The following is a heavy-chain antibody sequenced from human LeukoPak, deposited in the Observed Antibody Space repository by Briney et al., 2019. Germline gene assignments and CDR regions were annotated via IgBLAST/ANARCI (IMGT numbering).Heavy chain of an antibody. V-gene: IGHV4-39*01. CDR2: IYYSGST. CDR1: GGSISSSNYN. J-gene: IGHJ5*02. D-gene: IGHD6-13*01. Sequence: SETLSLTCTVSGGSISSSNYNWGWIRQPPGKGLEWIGSIYYSGSTYYNPSLKSRVTISVDTSKNQLSLKLSFVTAADTAVYYCARAPLLYSSTWYVNWFDPWGQGTLVTASS. CDR3: ARAPLLYSSTWYVNWFDP.